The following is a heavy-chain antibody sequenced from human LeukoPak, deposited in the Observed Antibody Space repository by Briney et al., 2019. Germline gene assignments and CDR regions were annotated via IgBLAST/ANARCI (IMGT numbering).Heavy chain of an antibody. Sequence: SETLSLTCTVSGGSISSSSYYWGWIRQPPGKGLEWIGSIYYSGSTYYNPSLKSRVTISVDTSKNQFSLKLSSVTAADTAVYYCARGSTRANWFDPWGQGTLVTVSS. J-gene: IGHJ5*02. D-gene: IGHD5-24*01. CDR2: IYYSGST. CDR1: GGSISSSSYY. CDR3: ARGSTRANWFDP. V-gene: IGHV4-39*07.